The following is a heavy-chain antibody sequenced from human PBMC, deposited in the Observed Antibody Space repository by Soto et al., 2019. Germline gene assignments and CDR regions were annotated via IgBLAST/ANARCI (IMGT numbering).Heavy chain of an antibody. CDR3: ARDRAAGSADWFDP. J-gene: IGHJ5*02. V-gene: IGHV1-69*01. CDR2: IIPIFGTA. D-gene: IGHD6-13*01. Sequence: QVQLVQSGAEVKKPGSSVKVSCKASGGTFSSYAISWVRQAPGQGLEWMGGIIPIFGTANYAQKFQGRVTITADESTSIAYMELSSLRSEDTAVYYCARDRAAGSADWFDPWGQGTLVTVSS. CDR1: GGTFSSYA.